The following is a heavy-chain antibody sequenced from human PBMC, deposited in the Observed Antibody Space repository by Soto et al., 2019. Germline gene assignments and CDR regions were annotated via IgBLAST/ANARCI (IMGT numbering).Heavy chain of an antibody. D-gene: IGHD3-3*01. J-gene: IGHJ5*02. CDR3: ARNRRHITIFGVVIPWFAP. CDR2: IIPIFGTA. V-gene: IGHV1-69*01. Sequence: ASVKASCKASGGTFSSYAISWVRQAPGQGLEWMGGIIPIFGTANYAQKFQGRVTITADESTSTAYMELSSLRSEDTAVYYCARNRRHITIFGVVIPWFAPWGQGTLVTVSS. CDR1: GGTFSSYA.